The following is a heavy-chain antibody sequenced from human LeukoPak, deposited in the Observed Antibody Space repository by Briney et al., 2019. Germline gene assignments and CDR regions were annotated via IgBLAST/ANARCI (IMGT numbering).Heavy chain of an antibody. Sequence: SGGSLRLSCAASGFTFSSYGMHWVRQAPGKGLEWVAFIRYDGGNKYYADSVKGRFTISRDNAKNSLYLQMNSLRAEDTAVYYCASIAAAGLDYWGQGTLVTVSS. V-gene: IGHV3-30*02. D-gene: IGHD6-13*01. CDR2: IRYDGGNK. CDR3: ASIAAAGLDY. J-gene: IGHJ4*02. CDR1: GFTFSSYG.